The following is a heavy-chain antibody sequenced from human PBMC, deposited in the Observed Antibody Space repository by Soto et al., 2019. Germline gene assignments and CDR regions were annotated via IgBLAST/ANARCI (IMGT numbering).Heavy chain of an antibody. CDR1: GYPVTAYY. V-gene: IGHV1-2*02. CDR2: INPATGAA. CDR3: ARGGGVGVAGSAAFDM. Sequence: QLHLVQSGAVVKKPGASVTVSCSASGYPVTAYYMHWVRQAPGRGLEWMGGINPATGAAKYTQTFRGRVTMTRDTSTSTVVMELSGLTSEDTAVFYWARGGGVGVAGSAAFDMWGQGTLVTVSS. J-gene: IGHJ3*02. D-gene: IGHD3-3*01.